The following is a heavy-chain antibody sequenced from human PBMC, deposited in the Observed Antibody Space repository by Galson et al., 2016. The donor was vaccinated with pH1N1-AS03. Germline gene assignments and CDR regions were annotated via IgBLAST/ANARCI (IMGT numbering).Heavy chain of an antibody. D-gene: IGHD2-2*01. CDR2: IQEDRSEQ. V-gene: IGHV3-7*01. CDR1: GFIFSKYC. CDR3: ARGWPLVVPGTIVRYYYYMDV. J-gene: IGHJ6*03. Sequence: SLRLSCAASGFIFSKYCMNWVRQAPGKGLEWVANIQEDRSEQDHVDSVKARFTISKDNANYSLYLHMNSLRAEDTAVYYCARGWPLVVPGTIVRYYYYMDVWGKGTTVTVSS.